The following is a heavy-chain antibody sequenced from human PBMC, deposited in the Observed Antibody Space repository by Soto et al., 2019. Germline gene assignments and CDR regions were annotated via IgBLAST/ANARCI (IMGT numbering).Heavy chain of an antibody. V-gene: IGHV1-69*13. D-gene: IGHD1-26*01. CDR2: IIPIFGTA. J-gene: IGHJ4*02. CDR1: GVTFSSYA. CDR3: ARALGATNAGPCYY. Sequence: SVKVSCKSSGVTFSSYAISWVRQAPGQGLEWMGGIIPIFGTANYAQKFQGRVTITADESTSTAYMELSSLRSEDTAVYYCARALGATNAGPCYYWGQGTLVTVSS.